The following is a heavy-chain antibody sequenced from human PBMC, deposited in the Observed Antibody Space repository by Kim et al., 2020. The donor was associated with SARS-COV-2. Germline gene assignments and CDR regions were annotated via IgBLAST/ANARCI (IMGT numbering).Heavy chain of an antibody. Sequence: ASVKVSCKASGDTFSSYDINCVRQATGQGLEWMGWMNPSSGNTGYAQTFQGRVSMTRSTSISTAYMELSSLTSEDTAVYYCTRSYVGGGDAFDIWGQGTVVTVSS. CDR3: TRSYVGGGDAFDI. CDR2: MNPSSGNT. D-gene: IGHD3-16*01. CDR1: GDTFSSYD. V-gene: IGHV1-8*01. J-gene: IGHJ3*02.